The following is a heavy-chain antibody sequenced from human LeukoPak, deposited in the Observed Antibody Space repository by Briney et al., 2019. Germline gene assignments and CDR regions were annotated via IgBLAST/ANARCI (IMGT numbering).Heavy chain of an antibody. J-gene: IGHJ4*02. CDR3: ARGAPSSYSSSWTLDY. V-gene: IGHV1-18*01. CDR1: GYTFTSYG. Sequence: GASVKVSCKASGYTFTSYGISWVRQAPGQGLEWMGWISAYNGNTNYAQKLQGRVTMTTDTSTSTAYMELRSLRSDDTAVYYCARGAPSSYSSSWTLDYWGQGTLVTVSS. D-gene: IGHD6-13*01. CDR2: ISAYNGNT.